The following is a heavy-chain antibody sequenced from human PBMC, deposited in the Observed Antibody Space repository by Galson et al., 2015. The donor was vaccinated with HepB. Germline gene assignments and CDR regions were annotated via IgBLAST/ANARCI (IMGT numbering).Heavy chain of an antibody. Sequence: SLRLSCAASGFTFRAYSMNWVRQAPGKGLEWVSAISSDSNYIYYGDSVKGRFTISRDNARNSLYLQMNSLRAEGTAVYYCARVGATADCFDFWGQGALVTVSS. V-gene: IGHV3-21*01. CDR2: ISSDSNYI. D-gene: IGHD6-13*01. J-gene: IGHJ4*02. CDR1: GFTFRAYS. CDR3: ARVGATADCFDF.